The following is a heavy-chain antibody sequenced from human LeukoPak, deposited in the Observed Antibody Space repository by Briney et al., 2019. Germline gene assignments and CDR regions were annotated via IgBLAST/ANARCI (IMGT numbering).Heavy chain of an antibody. CDR1: GGSISSYY. CDR3: ARGPYCSGGSCYSSHYYYYMDV. CDR2: IYYSGST. Sequence: SETLSLTCTVSGGSISSYYWSWIRQPPGKGLEWIGYIYYSGSTNYNPSLKSRVTISVDTSKNQFSLKLSSVTAADTAVYYCARGPYCSGGSCYSSHYYYYMDVWGKGTTATVSS. D-gene: IGHD2-15*01. J-gene: IGHJ6*03. V-gene: IGHV4-59*01.